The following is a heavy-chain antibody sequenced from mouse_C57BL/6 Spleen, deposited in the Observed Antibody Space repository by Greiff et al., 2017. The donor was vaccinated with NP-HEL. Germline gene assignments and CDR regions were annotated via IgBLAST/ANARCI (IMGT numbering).Heavy chain of an antibody. CDR1: GYAFSSYW. J-gene: IGHJ4*01. CDR3: ARSTVYLAMDY. V-gene: IGHV1-80*01. D-gene: IGHD1-1*01. Sequence: QVQLQQSGAELVKPGASVKISCKASGYAFSSYWMNWVKQRPGQGLEWIGQIYPGDGDTNYNGKFKGKATLTADKSSSTAYMQLSSLTSEDSAVYFCARSTVYLAMDYWGQGTSVTVSS. CDR2: IYPGDGDT.